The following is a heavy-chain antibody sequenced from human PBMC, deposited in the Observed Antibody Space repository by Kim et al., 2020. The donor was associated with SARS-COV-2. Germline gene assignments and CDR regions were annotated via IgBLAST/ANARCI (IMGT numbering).Heavy chain of an antibody. D-gene: IGHD6-19*01. CDR3: AREVTYFGAGTSLFDY. J-gene: IGHJ4*02. V-gene: IGHV4-59*01. Sequence: PSRKSPVTISVDTSKNQFSLKLNSLTAADTAVYYCAREVTYFGAGTSLFDYWGQGTLVTVSS.